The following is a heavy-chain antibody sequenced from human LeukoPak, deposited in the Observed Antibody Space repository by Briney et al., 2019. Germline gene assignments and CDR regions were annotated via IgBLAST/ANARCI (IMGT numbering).Heavy chain of an antibody. V-gene: IGHV3-33*01. Sequence: GGSLRLSCEASGFTFRSFGMHWVRQAPGKGREWLAVIWYDGSNKYYADSVKGRFTVSRDNSENTLFLQMNSLRVEDTAVYYCARYEGAKSALDIWGQGTIVTVSS. CDR1: GFTFRSFG. CDR3: ARYEGAKSALDI. D-gene: IGHD3-3*01. J-gene: IGHJ3*02. CDR2: IWYDGSNK.